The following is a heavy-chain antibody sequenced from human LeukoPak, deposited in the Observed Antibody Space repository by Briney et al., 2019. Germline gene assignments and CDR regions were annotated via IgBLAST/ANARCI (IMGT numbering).Heavy chain of an antibody. J-gene: IGHJ3*02. V-gene: IGHV4-59*01. D-gene: IGHD5-18*01. CDR2: IYYSGST. Sequence: PSETLSLTCTVSGGSISSYYWSWIRQPPGKGLEWIGYIYYSGSTNYNPSLKSRVTISVDTSKNQFSLKLSSVTAADTAVYYCARGGYSYGFEAFDNWGQGTMVTVSS. CDR3: ARGGYSYGFEAFDN. CDR1: GGSISSYY.